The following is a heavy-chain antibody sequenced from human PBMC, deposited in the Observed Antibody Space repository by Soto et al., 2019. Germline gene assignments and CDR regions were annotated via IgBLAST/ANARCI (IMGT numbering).Heavy chain of an antibody. D-gene: IGHD4-17*01. CDR2: IKSKTDGGTT. Sequence: EVQLVESGGGLVKPGGSLRLSCAASGFTFSNAWMNWVRQAPGKGLEWVGRIKSKTDGGTTDYAAPVKGRFTISRDDSKNTLYLQMNSLKPEDTAVNYCTTEATVTATEYYFDYWGQGTLVTVSS. J-gene: IGHJ4*02. CDR3: TTEATVTATEYYFDY. CDR1: GFTFSNAW. V-gene: IGHV3-15*07.